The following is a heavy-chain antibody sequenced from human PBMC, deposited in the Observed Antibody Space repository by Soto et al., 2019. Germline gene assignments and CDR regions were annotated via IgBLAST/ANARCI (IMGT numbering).Heavy chain of an antibody. CDR3: TRTGVLRYFDWLSHNDD. Sequence: QVQLVQSGAEVKKPGASVKVSCKASGYTFTSYAMHWVRPAPGQRLEWMGWINAGNGNTKYSQKFQGRVTITRDTSASTAYMELSSLRSEDTAVYYGTRTGVLRYFDWLSHNDDWGQGTLGTVSA. CDR2: INAGNGNT. V-gene: IGHV1-3*01. J-gene: IGHJ4*02. CDR1: GYTFTSYA. D-gene: IGHD3-9*01.